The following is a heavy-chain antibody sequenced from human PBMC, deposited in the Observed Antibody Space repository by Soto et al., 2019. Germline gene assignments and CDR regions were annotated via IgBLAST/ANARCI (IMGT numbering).Heavy chain of an antibody. CDR2: ICSGRSYK. CDR3: ARDYGYYLLDY. D-gene: IGHD4-17*01. J-gene: IGHJ4*02. CDR1: GFTFSSYG. Sequence: GVSLRLSSSASGFTFSSYGMHCVLQAPGKGLEWVAFICSGRSYKYYADSVKGRFTISRDNAKNPLYLQMNSLRAEDPAVSYCARDYGYYLLDYWRQGTVVTVSS. V-gene: IGHV3-21*01.